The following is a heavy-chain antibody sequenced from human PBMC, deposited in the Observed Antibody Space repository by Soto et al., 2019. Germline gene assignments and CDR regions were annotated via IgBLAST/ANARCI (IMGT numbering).Heavy chain of an antibody. D-gene: IGHD3-3*01. CDR1: GFTFSSYS. J-gene: IGHJ4*02. CDR2: ISSSSSYI. V-gene: IGHV3-21*01. Sequence: ESGGGLVKPGGSLRLSCAASGFTFSSYSMNWVRQAPGKGLEWVSSISSSSSYIYYADSVKGRFTISRDNAKNSLYLQMNSLRAEDTAVYYCARDGDYDFWSDRLFDYWGQGTLVTVSS. CDR3: ARDGDYDFWSDRLFDY.